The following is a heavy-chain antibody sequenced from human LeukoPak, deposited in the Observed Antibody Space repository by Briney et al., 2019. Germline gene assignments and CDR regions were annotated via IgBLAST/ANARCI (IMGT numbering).Heavy chain of an antibody. V-gene: IGHV3-23*01. CDR1: GFTFSSYA. Sequence: PGGSLRLSCAASGFTFSSYAVSWVRQAPGKGLEWVSAISGSGGSTYYADSVKGRFTISRDNSKNTLYLQMNSLRAEDTAVYYCAKGGNYCTGGVCYYYYMDVWGKGTTVTVSS. CDR3: AKGGNYCTGGVCYYYYMDV. D-gene: IGHD2-8*02. J-gene: IGHJ6*03. CDR2: ISGSGGST.